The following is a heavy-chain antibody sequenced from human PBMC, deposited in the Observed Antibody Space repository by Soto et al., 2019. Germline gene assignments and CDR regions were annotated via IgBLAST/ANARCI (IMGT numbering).Heavy chain of an antibody. CDR3: AKTRGWTLNDAFDI. J-gene: IGHJ3*02. CDR2: ISYDGSNK. V-gene: IGHV3-30*18. Sequence: QVQLVESGGGVVQPGRSLRLSCAASGFTFSSYGMHWVRQAPGKGLEWVAVISYDGSNKYYADSVKGRFTISRDNSKNTLYLQMNSLRAEDTAVYYCAKTRGWTLNDAFDIWGQGTMVTVSS. CDR1: GFTFSSYG. D-gene: IGHD6-19*01.